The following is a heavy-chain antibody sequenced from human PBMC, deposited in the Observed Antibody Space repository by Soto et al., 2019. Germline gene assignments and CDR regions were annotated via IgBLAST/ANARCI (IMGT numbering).Heavy chain of an antibody. J-gene: IGHJ4*02. Sequence: SETLSLTCAVYGGSFSGYYWSWIRQPPGKGLEWIGEINHSGSTNYNPSLKSRVTISVDTSKNQFSLKLSSVTAADTAVYYCARRLAVAAPFDYWGQGTLVTVSS. CDR1: GGSFSGYY. D-gene: IGHD6-19*01. CDR3: ARRLAVAAPFDY. V-gene: IGHV4-34*01. CDR2: INHSGST.